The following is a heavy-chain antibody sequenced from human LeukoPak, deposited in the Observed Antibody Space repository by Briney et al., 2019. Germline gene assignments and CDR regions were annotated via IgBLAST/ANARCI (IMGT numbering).Heavy chain of an antibody. D-gene: IGHD3-22*01. V-gene: IGHV3-15*01. CDR2: IKSKTDGGTT. CDR1: GFTFSNAW. CDR3: AKDQAESRYYDSSGSYFDY. Sequence: GGSLRLSCAASGFTFSNAWMSWVRQAPGKGLEWVGRIKSKTDGGTTDYAAPVKGRFTISRDDSKNTLYLQMNSLRAEDTAVYYCAKDQAESRYYDSSGSYFDYWGQGTLVTVSS. J-gene: IGHJ4*02.